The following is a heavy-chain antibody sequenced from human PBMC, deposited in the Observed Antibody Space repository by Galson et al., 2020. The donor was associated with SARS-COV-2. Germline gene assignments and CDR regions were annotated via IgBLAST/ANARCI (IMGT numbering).Heavy chain of an antibody. CDR1: VYTLTELF. D-gene: IGHD3-22*01. V-gene: IGHV1-24*01. CDR3: AAAEYYYDSSGALNYYYYGMDV. J-gene: IGHJ6*02. CDR2: VDPADGKT. Sequence: SVNVSCLVSVYTLTELFLHWVRQPPGKGLAWVGGVDPADGKTHLAHKSQGRVTMTENTSTDTAYMELSSLRSEDTAVYYCAAAEYYYDSSGALNYYYYGMDVWGQGTTVTVSS.